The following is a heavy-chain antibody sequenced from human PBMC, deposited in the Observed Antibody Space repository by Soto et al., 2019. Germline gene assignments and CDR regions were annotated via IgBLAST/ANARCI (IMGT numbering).Heavy chain of an antibody. CDR1: GYTFTSYG. CDR2: ISVYTGNT. D-gene: IGHD2-8*01. V-gene: IGHV1-18*04. CDR3: ARDRCTTDRCYTHHFDV. J-gene: IGHJ6*02. Sequence: QVQLVQSGGEVTKPGASVKVSCKSSGYTFTSYGVSLVRQAPGQGLEWLGWISVYTGNTKQAQKFQDRVTLTTEASTSTAYMELRSVRSDDTAVYYCARDRCTTDRCYTHHFDVWGQGTTVTVSS.